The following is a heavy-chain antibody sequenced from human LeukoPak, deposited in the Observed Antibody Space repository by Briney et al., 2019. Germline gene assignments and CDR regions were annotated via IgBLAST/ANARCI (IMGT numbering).Heavy chain of an antibody. CDR2: ISYDGSNK. V-gene: IGHV3-30-3*01. J-gene: IGHJ4*02. D-gene: IGHD6-13*01. Sequence: GGSLRLSCAATGFTFSSYAMHWVRQAPGKGLEWVAVISYDGSNKYYADSVKGRFTISRDNSKNTLYLQMNSLGAEDTAVYYCAREGSSSWYGISEDAYFDYWGQGTLVTVSS. CDR1: GFTFSSYA. CDR3: AREGSSSWYGISEDAYFDY.